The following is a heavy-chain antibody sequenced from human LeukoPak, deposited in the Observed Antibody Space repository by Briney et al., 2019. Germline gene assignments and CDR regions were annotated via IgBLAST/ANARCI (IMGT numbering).Heavy chain of an antibody. V-gene: IGHV4-61*02. CDR2: IYTSGST. J-gene: IGHJ4*02. Sequence: TPSETLSLTCTVSGGSISSGGYYWSWIRQPPGKGLECIGRIYTSGSTNYNPSLQSRVTISVDTSKNQFSLKLSSVTAADTAVYYCARGAYYDFWSGSYFDYWGQGTLVTVSS. D-gene: IGHD3-3*01. CDR1: GGSISSGGYY. CDR3: ARGAYYDFWSGSYFDY.